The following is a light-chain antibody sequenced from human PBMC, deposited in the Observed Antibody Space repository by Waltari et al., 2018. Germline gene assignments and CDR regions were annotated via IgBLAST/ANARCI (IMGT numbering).Light chain of an antibody. CDR1: QSVRTN. CDR3: HEYEYWPPGT. CDR2: GAS. J-gene: IGKJ3*01. V-gene: IGKV3-15*01. Sequence: EIVMTQSPATLSVSPGDRATLSCRASQSVRTNLAWFQQQPGPPPRLLIAGASTRATGIPARFSGSGSGTEFTLTITGRQSEDFAVYYCHEYEYWPPGTFGPGTKVEIK.